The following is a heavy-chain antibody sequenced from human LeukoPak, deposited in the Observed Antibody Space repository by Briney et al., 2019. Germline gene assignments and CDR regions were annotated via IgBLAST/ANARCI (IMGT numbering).Heavy chain of an antibody. J-gene: IGHJ4*02. V-gene: IGHV4-61*03. Sequence: SETLSLTCAVSGGSVSSGGNNWAWIRQPPGKGLEWIGYVSNSGTANYNPSLKSRVTISRDTSKNHFSLNLNSVNAADTAVYYCARDPLRGDGYTLDYWGQGILVTVSS. CDR3: ARDPLRGDGYTLDY. D-gene: IGHD5-12*01. CDR2: VSNSGTA. CDR1: GGSVSSGGNN.